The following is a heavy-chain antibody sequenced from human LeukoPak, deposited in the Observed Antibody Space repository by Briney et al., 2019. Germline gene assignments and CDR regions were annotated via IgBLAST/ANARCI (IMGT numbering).Heavy chain of an antibody. J-gene: IGHJ6*02. CDR1: GYTFTSYD. Sequence: ASVKVSCKASGYTFTSYDINWVRQATGQGLEWMGWMNPNSGNTGYAQKFQGRVTMTRNTSISTAYMELSSLRSEDTAVYYCARGRLIYYGMDVWGRGTTVTVSS. V-gene: IGHV1-8*01. D-gene: IGHD2-21*01. CDR3: ARGRLIYYGMDV. CDR2: MNPNSGNT.